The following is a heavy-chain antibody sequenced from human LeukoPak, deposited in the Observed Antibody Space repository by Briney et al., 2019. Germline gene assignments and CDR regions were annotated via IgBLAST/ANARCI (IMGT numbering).Heavy chain of an antibody. CDR3: AGSATADFDY. D-gene: IGHD5-18*01. CDR1: GGSITIYY. Sequence: SETLSLTCTVSGDSISLSGGSITIYYWSWIRQPAGKGPEWIGRIYTSGTPEYNPSLKSRVTMSLDMSRNQFSLKLYSMTAADTAIYYCAGSATADFDYWGQGTLVTVSS. J-gene: IGHJ4*02. CDR2: IYTSGTP. V-gene: IGHV4-4*07.